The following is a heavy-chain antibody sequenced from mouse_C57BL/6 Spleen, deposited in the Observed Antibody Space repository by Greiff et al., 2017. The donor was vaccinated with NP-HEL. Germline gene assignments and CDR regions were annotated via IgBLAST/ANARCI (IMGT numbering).Heavy chain of an antibody. D-gene: IGHD2-4*01. V-gene: IGHV1-82*01. CDR1: GYAFSSSW. CDR2: IYPGDGDT. CDR3: ARDDYGAMDY. J-gene: IGHJ4*01. Sequence: VQLQQSGPELVKPGASVKISCKASGYAFSSSWMNWVKQRPGKGLEWIGRIYPGDGDTNYNGKFKGKATLTADKSSSTAYMQLRSLTSEDSAVYVCARDDYGAMDYWGQGTSVTVSS.